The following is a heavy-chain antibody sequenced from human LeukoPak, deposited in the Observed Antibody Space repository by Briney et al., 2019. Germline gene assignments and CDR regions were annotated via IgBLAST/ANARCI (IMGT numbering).Heavy chain of an antibody. J-gene: IGHJ4*02. V-gene: IGHV3-30*19. Sequence: PGGSLRLSCAASGFTFSSYGMYWVRQAPGKGLEWVAVISYDGSNKYYADSVKGRFTISRDNSKNTLYLQMNSLRAEDTAVYYCARGIAAAGFDYWGQGTLVTVSS. CDR3: ARGIAAAGFDY. D-gene: IGHD6-13*01. CDR2: ISYDGSNK. CDR1: GFTFSSYG.